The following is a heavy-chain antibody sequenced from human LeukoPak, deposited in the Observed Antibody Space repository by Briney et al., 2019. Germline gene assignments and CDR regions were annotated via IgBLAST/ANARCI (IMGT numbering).Heavy chain of an antibody. V-gene: IGHV3-23*01. Sequence: GGSLRLSCAASGFTFSSYSMNWVRQAPGKGLEWVSAISVSGNTYHADSVKGRFTISRDSSKNTLYLQMNRLRAEDAAVYYCAKAPVTTCSGAYCYPFDYWGQGTLVTVSP. J-gene: IGHJ4*02. CDR2: ISVSGNT. CDR3: AKAPVTTCSGAYCYPFDY. CDR1: GFTFSSYS. D-gene: IGHD2-21*01.